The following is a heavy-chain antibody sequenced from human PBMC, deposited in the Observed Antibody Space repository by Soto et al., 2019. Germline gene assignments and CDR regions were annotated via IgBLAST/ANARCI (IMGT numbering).Heavy chain of an antibody. Sequence: QVQLVESGGGVVQPGRSLRLSCAASGFTFSSYGMHWVRQAPGKGLEWVAVIWYDGSNKYYADSVKGRFTISRDNSKNTLYLQLNSRRAGDRAVYYFVRDAFDTWGQGTLSPSLQ. CDR2: IWYDGSNK. CDR3: VRDAFDT. V-gene: IGHV3-33*01. CDR1: GFTFSSYG. J-gene: IGHJ3*02.